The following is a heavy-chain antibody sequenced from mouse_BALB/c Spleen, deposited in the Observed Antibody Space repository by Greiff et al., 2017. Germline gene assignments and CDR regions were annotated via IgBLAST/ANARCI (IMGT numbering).Heavy chain of an antibody. CDR2: IYPGGGYT. D-gene: IGHD2-14*01. CDR3: ARSGVRQVDY. CDR1: GYTFTNYW. J-gene: IGHJ2*01. V-gene: IGHV1-63*02. Sequence: VKLVESGAELVRPGTSVKISCKASGYTFTNYWLGWVKQRPGHGLEWIGDIYPGGGYTNYNEKFKGKATLTADTSSSTAYMQLSSLTSEDSAVYFCARSGVRQVDYWGQGTTLTVSS.